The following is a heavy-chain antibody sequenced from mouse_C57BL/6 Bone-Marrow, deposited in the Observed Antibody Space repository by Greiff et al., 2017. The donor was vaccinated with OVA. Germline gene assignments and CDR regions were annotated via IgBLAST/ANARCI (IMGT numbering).Heavy chain of an antibody. Sequence: VHVKQSGAELVKPGASVKLSCTASGFNIKDYYMHWVKQRTEQGLEWIGRIDPEDGETKYAPKFQGKATITADTSSNTAYLQLSSLTSEDTAVYYCARTDYGSRGYFDVWGTGTTVTVSS. CDR1: GFNIKDYY. D-gene: IGHD1-1*01. CDR3: ARTDYGSRGYFDV. V-gene: IGHV14-2*01. CDR2: IDPEDGET. J-gene: IGHJ1*03.